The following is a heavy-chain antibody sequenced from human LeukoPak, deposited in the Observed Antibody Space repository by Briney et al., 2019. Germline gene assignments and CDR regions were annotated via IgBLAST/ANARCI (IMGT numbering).Heavy chain of an antibody. CDR1: GFTFSNSW. CDR2: IKADGSER. Sequence: GGSLRLSCEASGFTFSNSWMTWVRQTPGKGLEWVANIKADGSERYYVDSVKGRFTISRDNAKNSLYLQMNSLRAEDTAVYYCATYSSRNAREFQSWGQGTLVTVSS. D-gene: IGHD2-2*01. CDR3: ATYSSRNAREFQS. V-gene: IGHV3-7*01. J-gene: IGHJ1*01.